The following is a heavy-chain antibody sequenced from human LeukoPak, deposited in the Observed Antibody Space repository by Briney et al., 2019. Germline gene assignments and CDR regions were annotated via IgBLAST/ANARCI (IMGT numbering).Heavy chain of an antibody. J-gene: IGHJ3*02. CDR1: GYTFTGYY. V-gene: IGHV1-2*02. D-gene: IGHD2-2*01. CDR3: ARGRAIVVVPAAVGAFDI. CDR2: INPNSGGT. Sequence: ASVKVSCKASGYTFTGYYMHWVRQAPGQGLEWMGWINPNSGGTNYAQKFQGRVTMTRDTSISTAYMELSRLRSDDTAVYYCARGRAIVVVPAAVGAFDIWGQGTMVTVSS.